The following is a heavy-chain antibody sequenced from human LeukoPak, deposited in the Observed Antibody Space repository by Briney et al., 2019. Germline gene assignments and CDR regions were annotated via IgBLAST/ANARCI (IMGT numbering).Heavy chain of an antibody. CDR1: GSSISSYF. V-gene: IGHV4-4*07. CDR3: ARDLRHAEFDY. J-gene: IGHJ4*02. Sequence: SETLSLTCTVSGSSISSYFWSWLRQPAGKGVEWIGRIYTSGSSNYNPSLKSRVTISLDKSKNQFSLELSSVTAADTAVYYCARDLRHAEFDYWGQGTLVTVSS. CDR2: IYTSGSS.